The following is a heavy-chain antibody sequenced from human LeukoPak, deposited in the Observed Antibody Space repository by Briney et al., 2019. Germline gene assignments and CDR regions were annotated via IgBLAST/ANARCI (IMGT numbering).Heavy chain of an antibody. D-gene: IGHD2-2*01. CDR3: ASFWGGYCSSTSCSHDY. CDR1: GFTVSSNY. Sequence: PGGSLRLSCAASGFTVSSNYMSWVRQAPGKGLEGVSVIYSGGSTYYADSVKGRFTISRDNAKNSLYLQMNSLRAEDTAVYYCASFWGGYCSSTSCSHDYWGQGTLVTVSS. J-gene: IGHJ4*02. V-gene: IGHV3-53*01. CDR2: IYSGGST.